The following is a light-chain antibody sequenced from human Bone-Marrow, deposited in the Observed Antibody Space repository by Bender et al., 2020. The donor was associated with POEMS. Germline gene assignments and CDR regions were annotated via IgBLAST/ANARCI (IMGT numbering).Light chain of an antibody. Sequence: QSALTQPASVSGSPGQSITISCTGTSSDVGGYNFVSWYQQHPGKAPKLIIYGVSDRPSGVSSRFSGSKSGTSASLAISGLQAEDEAFYFCSSYSTSGTLVLFGTGTKLTVL. V-gene: IGLV2-14*01. CDR3: SSYSTSGTLVL. CDR1: SSDVGGYNF. J-gene: IGLJ1*01. CDR2: GVS.